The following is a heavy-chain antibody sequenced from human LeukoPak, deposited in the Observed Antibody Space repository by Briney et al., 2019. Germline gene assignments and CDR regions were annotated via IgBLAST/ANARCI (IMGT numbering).Heavy chain of an antibody. V-gene: IGHV4-39*07. D-gene: IGHD4-17*01. CDR3: ASVYGDYRVDALDI. CDR1: GGSISGSSYY. J-gene: IGHJ3*02. Sequence: SETLSLTCTVSGGSISGSSYYWGWIRQPPGKGLEWIGSIYYSGSTYYNPSLKSRVTISVDTSKNQFSLKLSSVTAADTAVYYCASVYGDYRVDALDIWGQGTMVTVSS. CDR2: IYYSGST.